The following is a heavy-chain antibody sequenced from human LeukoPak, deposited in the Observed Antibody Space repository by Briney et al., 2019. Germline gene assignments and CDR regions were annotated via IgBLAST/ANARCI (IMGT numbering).Heavy chain of an antibody. J-gene: IGHJ3*02. CDR1: GHTFTGYY. Sequence: GASVKVSCKASGHTFTGYYMHWVRQAPGQGLEWMGWINANSGGTNYAQKFQGRVTMTRDTSINTAYMELSRLRSDDTAVYYCASKWVTYYYNSSAYHYPTDVFDIWGQGTMVTVSS. CDR3: ASKWVTYYYNSSAYHYPTDVFDI. V-gene: IGHV1-2*02. CDR2: INANSGGT. D-gene: IGHD3-22*01.